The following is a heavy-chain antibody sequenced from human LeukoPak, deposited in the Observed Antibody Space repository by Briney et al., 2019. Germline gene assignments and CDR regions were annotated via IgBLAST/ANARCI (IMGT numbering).Heavy chain of an antibody. Sequence: GESLKISCKGSGYSFTSYWIGWVRQMPGKGLEWMGIIYPGDSDTRYSPSFQGQVTISADKSISTAYLQWSSLKASDTATYYCARRKRYCSSTSCPLYSYGMDVWGKGTTVTVSS. D-gene: IGHD2-2*01. J-gene: IGHJ6*04. CDR3: ARRKRYCSSTSCPLYSYGMDV. V-gene: IGHV5-51*01. CDR1: GYSFTSYW. CDR2: IYPGDSDT.